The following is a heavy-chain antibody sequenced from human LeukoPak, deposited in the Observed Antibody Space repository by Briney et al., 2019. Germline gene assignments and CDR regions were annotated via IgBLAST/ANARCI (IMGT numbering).Heavy chain of an antibody. V-gene: IGHV4-59*01. CDR1: GGSINSYY. Sequence: SETLSLTCTVSGGSINSYYWSWIRQPPGKGLEWIGYVSHTGSTNYNPSLKSRLTVSVDASKNQFSLKLSSVTAADTAVYHCARLGNIGIYNNYWYMDVWGKGTTVTVSS. J-gene: IGHJ6*03. D-gene: IGHD3-3*02. CDR3: ARLGNIGIYNNYWYMDV. CDR2: VSHTGST.